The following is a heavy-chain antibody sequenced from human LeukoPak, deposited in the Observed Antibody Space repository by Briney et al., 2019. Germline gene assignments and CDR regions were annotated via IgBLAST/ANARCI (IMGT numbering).Heavy chain of an antibody. CDR2: IRYGGSNK. V-gene: IGHV3-30*02. CDR3: AKALHGSGLNLFDC. J-gene: IGHJ4*02. Sequence: GGSLRLSCAASGFTFSSYGMHWVRQAPGKGLEWVAFIRYGGSNKYYADSVKGRFTISRDNSKNTLYLQMNSLRAEDTAVYYCAKALHGSGLNLFDCWGQGTLVTVSS. CDR1: GFTFSSYG. D-gene: IGHD3-10*01.